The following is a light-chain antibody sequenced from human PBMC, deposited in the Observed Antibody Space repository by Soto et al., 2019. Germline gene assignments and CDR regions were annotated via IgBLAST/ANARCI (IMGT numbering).Light chain of an antibody. V-gene: IGLV2-23*01. J-gene: IGLJ1*01. Sequence: QSALTQPAAVSGSPGQSITISCIGTNSDIGSYNLVSWYRQHPGKVPKLLIYEGSRRPSGISDRFSGSKSGNTASLTISGHQAEDEADYYCYSKLRGGSFVFGSGTKLTVL. CDR1: NSDIGSYNL. CDR2: EGS. CDR3: YSKLRGGSFV.